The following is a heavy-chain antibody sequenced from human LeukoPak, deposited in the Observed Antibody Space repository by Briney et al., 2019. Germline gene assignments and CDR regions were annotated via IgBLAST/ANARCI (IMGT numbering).Heavy chain of an antibody. CDR1: GFTFSSYW. D-gene: IGHD4-17*01. V-gene: IGHV3-7*01. CDR2: IKQDGSEK. Sequence: GGSLRLSCAASGFTFSSYWMSWVRQAPGKGLEWVANIKQDGSEKYYVDSVKGRFTITRDNARNSLYLQMNSLRAEDTAVYYCARDPDYGDYLDYWGQGTLVTVSS. CDR3: ARDPDYGDYLDY. J-gene: IGHJ4*02.